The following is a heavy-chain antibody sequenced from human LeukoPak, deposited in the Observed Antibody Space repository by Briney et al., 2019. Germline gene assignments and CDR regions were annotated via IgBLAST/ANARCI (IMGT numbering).Heavy chain of an antibody. D-gene: IGHD3-10*02. CDR3: AELGITMIGGV. CDR1: GFTFDDYA. J-gene: IGHJ6*04. V-gene: IGHV3-20*04. CDR2: INWNGGTT. Sequence: PGGSLRLACAASGFTFDDYAMSWVRQVPGKGLEWVSGINWNGGTTDYADSVKGRFTISRDNSKNTLYLQMNSLRTEDTAVYYCAELGITMIGGVWGKGTTVTISS.